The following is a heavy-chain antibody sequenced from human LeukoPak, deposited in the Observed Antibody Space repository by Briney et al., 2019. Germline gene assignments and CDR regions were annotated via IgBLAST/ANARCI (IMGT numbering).Heavy chain of an antibody. CDR2: IYYSGST. CDR1: GGSISSYY. Sequence: PSETLSFTCTVSGGSISSYYWSWIRQPPGKGLEWIGYIYYSGSTNYNPSLKSRVTISVDTSKNQFSLKLSSVTAADTAVYYCARVRYFQGAFDIWGQGTMVTVSS. D-gene: IGHD3-9*01. V-gene: IGHV4-59*08. CDR3: ARVRYFQGAFDI. J-gene: IGHJ3*02.